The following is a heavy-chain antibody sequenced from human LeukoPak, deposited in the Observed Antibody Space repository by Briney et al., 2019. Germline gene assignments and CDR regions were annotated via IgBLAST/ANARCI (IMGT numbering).Heavy chain of an antibody. Sequence: GGSLRLSCAASGFTFSDYGMSWVRQAPGKGLEWVAVISYDGSNKYYADSVKGRFTISRDNSKNTLYLQMNSLRAEDTAVYYCARPPYYYYDSSGYPDYWGQGTLVTVSS. J-gene: IGHJ4*02. D-gene: IGHD3-22*01. CDR1: GFTFSDYG. V-gene: IGHV3-30*03. CDR3: ARPPYYYYDSSGYPDY. CDR2: ISYDGSNK.